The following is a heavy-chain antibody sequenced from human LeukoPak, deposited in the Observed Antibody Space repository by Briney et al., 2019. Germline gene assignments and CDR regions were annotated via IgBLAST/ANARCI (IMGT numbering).Heavy chain of an antibody. CDR3: ARCPDYDILTGYSTLFDY. CDR1: GYTFTGYY. CDR2: INPNSGGT. J-gene: IGHJ4*02. Sequence: ASVKVSCTASGYTFTGYYMHWVRQAPGQGLEWMGWINPNSGGTNYAQKFQGRVTMTRDTSISTAYMELSRLRSDDTAVYYCARCPDYDILTGYSTLFDYWGQGTLVTVSS. D-gene: IGHD3-9*01. V-gene: IGHV1-2*02.